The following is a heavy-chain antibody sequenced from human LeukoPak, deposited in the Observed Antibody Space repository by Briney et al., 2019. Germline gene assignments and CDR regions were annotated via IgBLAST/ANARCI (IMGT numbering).Heavy chain of an antibody. CDR2: INHSGST. CDR1: GGSFSGYY. Sequence: PSETLSPTCAVYGGSFSGYYWSWIRQPPGKGLEWIGEINHSGSTNYNPSLKSRVTISVDTSKNQFSLKLSSVTAADTAVYYCARGRAAAAGTWFDPWGQGTLVTVSS. D-gene: IGHD6-13*01. J-gene: IGHJ5*02. CDR3: ARGRAAAAGTWFDP. V-gene: IGHV4-34*01.